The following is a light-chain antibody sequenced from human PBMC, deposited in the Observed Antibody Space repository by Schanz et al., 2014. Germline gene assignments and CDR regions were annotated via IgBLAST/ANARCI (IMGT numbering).Light chain of an antibody. J-gene: IGKJ1*01. CDR2: KAS. Sequence: DIQMTQSPSTLSASVGARVTITCRASQRISTWLAWYQQKPGKGPNLLIYKASSLESGVPSRFSGSGSETEFTLTISSLQPDDFATYFCQHYNSYPWTFGQGTKVEIK. CDR3: QHYNSYPWT. V-gene: IGKV1-5*03. CDR1: QRISTW.